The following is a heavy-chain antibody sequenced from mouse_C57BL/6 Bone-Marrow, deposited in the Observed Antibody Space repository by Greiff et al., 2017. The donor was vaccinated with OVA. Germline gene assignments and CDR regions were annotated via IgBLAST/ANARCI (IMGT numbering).Heavy chain of an antibody. D-gene: IGHD2-3*01. CDR2: ISSGGDYI. CDR1: GFTFSSYA. V-gene: IGHV5-9-1*02. CDR3: TRDGYYAMDY. Sequence: EVKVEESGEGLVKPGGSLTLSCAASGFTFSSYAMSWVRQPPEKRLEWVAYISSGGDYIYYAATVQGRFPISRDNARNTLYLQMSSLKSEDTAMYYCTRDGYYAMDYWGQGTSVTVSS. J-gene: IGHJ4*01.